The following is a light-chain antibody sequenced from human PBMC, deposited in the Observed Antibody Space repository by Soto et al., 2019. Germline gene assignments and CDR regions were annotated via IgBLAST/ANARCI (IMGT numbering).Light chain of an antibody. CDR3: QQYNNWPLT. CDR2: GAS. J-gene: IGKJ4*01. Sequence: EILMTQSPSTLSVSPGERATLSCRASQSVNRNLAWYQQKPGQAPRHLIYGASTRPTGIPARFSGSGSGTEFTLTISSLQSEDFAIYYCQQYNNWPLTFGGGTKVDIK. V-gene: IGKV3-15*01. CDR1: QSVNRN.